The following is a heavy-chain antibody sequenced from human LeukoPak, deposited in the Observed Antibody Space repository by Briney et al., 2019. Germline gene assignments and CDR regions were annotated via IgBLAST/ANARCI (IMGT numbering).Heavy chain of an antibody. Sequence: GGSLRLSCAASGFGVSSNYMSWVRQAPGKGLEWVSVISIAGSTYYADSVKGRFTISRDNSKNTLYLQMNSLRAGDTAVYYCARRAGAYSHPYDYWGQGTLVTVSS. V-gene: IGHV3-53*01. CDR3: ARRAGAYSHPYDY. CDR2: ISIAGST. J-gene: IGHJ4*02. CDR1: GFGVSSNY. D-gene: IGHD4/OR15-4a*01.